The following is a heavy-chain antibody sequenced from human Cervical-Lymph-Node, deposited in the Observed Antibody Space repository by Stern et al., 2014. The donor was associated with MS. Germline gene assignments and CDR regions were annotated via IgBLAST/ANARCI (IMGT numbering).Heavy chain of an antibody. CDR1: GGSISSDNW. CDR3: ARDFEFQLQCD. V-gene: IGHV4-4*02. CDR2: VYHNGSA. D-gene: IGHD2-2*01. Sequence: QVQLQESGPGLVKPSGTLSLTCAVSGGSISSDNWWSWVRQPPGQGLEWIGEVYHNGSANYNPSLKSRVTMSVDKSKNQFSLRLTSVTAADTAVYYCARDFEFQLQCDWGQGALVTVSS. J-gene: IGHJ4*02.